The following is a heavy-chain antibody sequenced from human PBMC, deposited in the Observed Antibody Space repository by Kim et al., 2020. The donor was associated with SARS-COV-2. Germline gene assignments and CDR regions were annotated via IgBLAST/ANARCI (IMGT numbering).Heavy chain of an antibody. CDR1: GYTFTSYY. J-gene: IGHJ6*02. CDR3: ARWGDTAMAPSVYYYGMDV. V-gene: IGHV1-46*01. D-gene: IGHD5-18*01. CDR2: INPSGGST. Sequence: ASVKVSCKASGYTFTSYYMHWVRQAPGQGLEWMGIINPSGGSTSYAQKFQGRVTMTRDTSTSTVYMELSSLRSEDTAVYYCARWGDTAMAPSVYYYGMDVWGQGTTVTVSS.